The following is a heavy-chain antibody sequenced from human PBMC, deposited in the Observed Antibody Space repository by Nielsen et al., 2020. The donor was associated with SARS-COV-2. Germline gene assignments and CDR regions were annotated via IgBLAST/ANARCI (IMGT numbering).Heavy chain of an antibody. CDR1: GDSVTNYY. D-gene: IGHD3-10*01. J-gene: IGHJ6*02. CDR2: IHYTGIT. V-gene: IGHV4-59*02. CDR3: ARGTPHYYSRRTGYYGMDV. Sequence: SETLSLTCTVSGDSVTNYYWNWIRQPPGKGLEWIGYIHYTGITSYNPSLKSRVSISVDTSNNQFSLKLRSVATADTALYYCARGTPHYYSRRTGYYGMDVWGQGTTVTVSS.